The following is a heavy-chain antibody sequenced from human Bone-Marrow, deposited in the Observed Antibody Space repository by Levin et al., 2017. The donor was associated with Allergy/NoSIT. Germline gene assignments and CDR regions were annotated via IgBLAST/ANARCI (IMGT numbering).Heavy chain of an antibody. CDR1: GFTFSSYW. CDR3: ARDREEFIVVVPAAMSTGAFDI. J-gene: IGHJ3*02. CDR2: INSDGSST. V-gene: IGHV3-74*01. Sequence: GESLKISCAASGFTFSSYWMHWVRQAPGKGLVWVSRINSDGSSTSYADSVKGRFTISRDNAKNTLYLQMNSLRAEDTAVYYCARDREEFIVVVPAAMSTGAFDIWGQGTMVTVSS. D-gene: IGHD2-2*01.